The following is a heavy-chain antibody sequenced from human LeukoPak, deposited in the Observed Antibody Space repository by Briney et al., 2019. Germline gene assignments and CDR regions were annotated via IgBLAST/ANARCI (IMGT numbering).Heavy chain of an antibody. V-gene: IGHV4-59*08. CDR3: ARRDTGWNYCDY. J-gene: IGHJ4*02. Sequence: PSETLSLTCTISGGSINGHCWSWMRQPPGKRLEWIGDINYKGSTKYNPSLKSRVTISVDTSKNHLSLNLTSVLAADTAIYYCARRDTGWNYCDYWGQGILVTVSS. CDR2: INYKGST. D-gene: IGHD6-19*01. CDR1: GGSINGHC.